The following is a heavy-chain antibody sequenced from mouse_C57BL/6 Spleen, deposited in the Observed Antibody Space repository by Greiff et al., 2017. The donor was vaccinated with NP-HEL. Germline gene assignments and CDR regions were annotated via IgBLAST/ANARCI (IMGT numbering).Heavy chain of an antibody. CDR1: GYTFTSYW. V-gene: IGHV1-64*01. CDR2: IHPNSGST. J-gene: IGHJ2*01. CDR3: ARRGMVTAFDY. D-gene: IGHD2-2*01. Sequence: VKLKQPGAELVKPGASVKLSCKASGYTFTSYWMHWVKQRPGQGLEWIGMIHPNSGSTNYNEKFKSKASLTVDKSSSTAYMQLSSLTSEDSAVYYCARRGMVTAFDYWGQGTTLTVSS.